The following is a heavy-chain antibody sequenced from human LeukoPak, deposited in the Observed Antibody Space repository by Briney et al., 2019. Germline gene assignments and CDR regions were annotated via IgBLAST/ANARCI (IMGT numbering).Heavy chain of an antibody. CDR2: INHSGST. Sequence: SETLSLTCAVYGGSFSGYYWSWIRQPPGKGLEWIGEINHSGSTNYNPSLKSRVTTSVDTSKNQFSLKLSSVTAADTAVYYCARDPYGDRDYWGQGTLVTVSS. J-gene: IGHJ4*02. D-gene: IGHD4-17*01. CDR3: ARDPYGDRDY. CDR1: GGSFSGYY. V-gene: IGHV4-34*01.